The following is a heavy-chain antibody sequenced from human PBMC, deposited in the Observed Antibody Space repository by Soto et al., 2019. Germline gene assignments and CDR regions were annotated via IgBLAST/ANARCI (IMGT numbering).Heavy chain of an antibody. CDR3: AGGTHLYSSSWTQGRLDY. J-gene: IGHJ4*02. V-gene: IGHV3-74*01. CDR1: GFTFSSYW. D-gene: IGHD6-13*01. Sequence: EVQLVESGGGLVQPGGSLRLSCAASGFTFSSYWMHWVRQAPGKGLVWVSGISSDGSSTSYADSVKGRFTISRDNAKNTLYLQMNSHRDEDTAVYYGAGGTHLYSSSWTQGRLDYWGQGTLVTVSS. CDR2: ISSDGSST.